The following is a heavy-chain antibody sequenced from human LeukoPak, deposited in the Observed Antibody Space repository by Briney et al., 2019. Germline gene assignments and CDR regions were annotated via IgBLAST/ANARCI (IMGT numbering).Heavy chain of an antibody. CDR2: IIPIFGTA. CDR1: GGTFSSYA. D-gene: IGHD3-3*01. J-gene: IGHJ4*02. Sequence: ASVKVSCKASGGTFSSYAISWVRQAPGQGLEWMGGIIPIFGTANYAQKFQGRVTITADESTSTAYMELSSLRSEDTAVYYCASGPRVTIFGVDPYYLDYWGQGTLVTVSS. CDR3: ASGPRVTIFGVDPYYLDY. V-gene: IGHV1-69*13.